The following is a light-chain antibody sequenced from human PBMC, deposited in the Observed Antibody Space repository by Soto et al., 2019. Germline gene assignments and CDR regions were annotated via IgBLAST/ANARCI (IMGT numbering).Light chain of an antibody. CDR3: QQYNTWPPGT. Sequence: MVMTQSPATLSVSPGERATLSCRASQSVSSNLAWYQQKPGQAPRLLIFGASTRATGIPARFSGSGSGTEFTLTISSLQSEDCAVYYCQQYNTWPPGTCGQGTKVDIK. CDR2: GAS. J-gene: IGKJ1*01. V-gene: IGKV3D-15*01. CDR1: QSVSSN.